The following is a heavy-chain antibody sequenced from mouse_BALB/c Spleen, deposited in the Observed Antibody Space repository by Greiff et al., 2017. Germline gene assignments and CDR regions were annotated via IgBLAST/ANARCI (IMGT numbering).Heavy chain of an antibody. Sequence: EVHLVESGPELEKPGASVKISCKASGYSFTGYNMNWVKQSNGKSLEWIGNIDPYYGGTSYNQKFKGKATLTVDKSSSTAYMQLKSLTSEDSAVYYCARSVTTATYWYFDVWGAGTTVTVSS. CDR3: ARSVTTATYWYFDV. D-gene: IGHD1-2*01. CDR1: GYSFTGYN. J-gene: IGHJ1*01. V-gene: IGHV1-39*01. CDR2: IDPYYGGT.